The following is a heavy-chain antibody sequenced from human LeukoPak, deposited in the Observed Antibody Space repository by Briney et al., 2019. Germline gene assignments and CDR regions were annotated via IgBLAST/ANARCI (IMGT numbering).Heavy chain of an antibody. CDR2: IYYSGST. V-gene: IGHV4-39*07. J-gene: IGHJ6*03. Sequence: PSETLSLTCTVSGGSISSSSYYWGWIRQPPGKGLEWIGSIYYSGSTYYNPSPKSRVTISVDTSKNQFSLKLSSVTAADTAVYYCARGLRAKYYYYYYYMDVWGKGTTVTISS. D-gene: IGHD5-12*01. CDR1: GGSISSSSYY. CDR3: ARGLRAKYYYYYYYMDV.